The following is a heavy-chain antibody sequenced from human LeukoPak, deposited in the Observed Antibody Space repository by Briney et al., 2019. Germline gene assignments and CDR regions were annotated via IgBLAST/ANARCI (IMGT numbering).Heavy chain of an antibody. D-gene: IGHD3-9*01. J-gene: IGHJ6*02. Sequence: ASVKASCKASGYTFTSYYMHWVRQAPGQGLEWMGIINPSGGSTSYAQKFQGRVTMTRDTSTSTVYMELSSLRSEDTAVYYCARDVLIGYYDILSPMGYYYYGMDVWGQGTTVTVSS. CDR3: ARDVLIGYYDILSPMGYYYYGMDV. CDR1: GYTFTSYY. CDR2: INPSGGST. V-gene: IGHV1-46*01.